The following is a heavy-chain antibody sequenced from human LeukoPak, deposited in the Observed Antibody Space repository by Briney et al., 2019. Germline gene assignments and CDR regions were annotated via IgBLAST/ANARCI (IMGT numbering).Heavy chain of an antibody. J-gene: IGHJ3*02. CDR1: GRIFIYYW. Sequence: SLRLSCLSSGRIFIYYWMRWLRQAPCKGLDGVGRSKSKTDDETTGYAAPVKGRFTISRDDSKNTLYLQMNSLETEDTAVYHCARERYCSSSSCPGALDIWGQGTEVTVSS. V-gene: IGHV3-15*05. CDR2: SKSKTDDETT. CDR3: ARERYCSSSSCPGALDI. D-gene: IGHD2-2*01.